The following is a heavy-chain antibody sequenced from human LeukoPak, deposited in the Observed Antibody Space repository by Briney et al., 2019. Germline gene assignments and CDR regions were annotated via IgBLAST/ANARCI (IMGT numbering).Heavy chain of an antibody. J-gene: IGHJ1*01. CDR2: IYHSGST. Sequence: PSGTLSLTCAVSGGSISSSNWWSWVRQPPGKGLEWIGEIYHSGSTNYNPSLKSRVTISVDKSKNQFSLKLSSVTAADTAVYYCARGYCSGGSCYRSEYFQHWGQGTLVTVSS. D-gene: IGHD2-15*01. CDR1: GGSISSSNW. CDR3: ARGYCSGGSCYRSEYFQH. V-gene: IGHV4-4*02.